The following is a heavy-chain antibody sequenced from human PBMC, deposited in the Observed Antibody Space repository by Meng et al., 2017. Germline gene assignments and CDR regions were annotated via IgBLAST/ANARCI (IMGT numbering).Heavy chain of an antibody. V-gene: IGHV1-2*06. Sequence: QVQLVQPGAEVNKPGASVKVSCKPSGYNFPDYYIHWVRRAPGQGLEWMGRINPKSGDTHYAQKFQARVTMTGDTSISTAYMELSGLRSDDTAMYYCARDEDISAAGKLFGDYWGQGTLVTVSS. D-gene: IGHD6-25*01. CDR3: ARDEDISAAGKLFGDY. CDR1: GYNFPDYY. CDR2: INPKSGDT. J-gene: IGHJ4*02.